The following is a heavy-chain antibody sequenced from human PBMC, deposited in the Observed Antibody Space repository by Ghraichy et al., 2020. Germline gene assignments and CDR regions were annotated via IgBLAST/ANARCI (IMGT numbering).Heavy chain of an antibody. CDR1: GFTFSSYA. Sequence: GESLNISCAASGFTFSSYAMSWVRQAPGKGLEWVSAISGSGGSTYYADSVKGRFTISRDNSKNTLYLQMNSLRAEDTAVYYCAKDLSYYDILTGYYYYYYGMDVWGQGTTVTVSS. CDR2: ISGSGGST. J-gene: IGHJ6*02. V-gene: IGHV3-23*01. CDR3: AKDLSYYDILTGYYYYYYGMDV. D-gene: IGHD3-9*01.